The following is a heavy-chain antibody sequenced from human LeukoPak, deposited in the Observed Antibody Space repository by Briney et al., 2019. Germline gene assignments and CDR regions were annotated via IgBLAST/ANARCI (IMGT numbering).Heavy chain of an antibody. D-gene: IGHD6-19*01. Sequence: PGGSLRLSCAASGFTISGYAMSWVRQAPGKGREWVSAISGSDGSTYYADSVKGRFTISRDNSKNTLYLQMNSLRAEDTAVYYCAKGQQWLPEGDYWGQGTLVTVSS. V-gene: IGHV3-23*01. J-gene: IGHJ4*02. CDR2: ISGSDGST. CDR1: GFTISGYA. CDR3: AKGQQWLPEGDY.